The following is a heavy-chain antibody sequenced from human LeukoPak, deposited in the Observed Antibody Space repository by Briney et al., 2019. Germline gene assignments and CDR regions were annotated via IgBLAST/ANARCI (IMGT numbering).Heavy chain of an antibody. D-gene: IGHD3-3*01. Sequence: GASVKVSCKASGYTFTSYGISWVRQAPGQGLEWMGWISVYNGNTNYAQKLQGRVTMTTDTSTSTAYMELRSLRSDDTAVYYCARAYYDFWSGFGHYYYYYMDVWGKGTTVTVSS. CDR3: ARAYYDFWSGFGHYYYYYMDV. CDR1: GYTFTSYG. CDR2: ISVYNGNT. V-gene: IGHV1-18*01. J-gene: IGHJ6*03.